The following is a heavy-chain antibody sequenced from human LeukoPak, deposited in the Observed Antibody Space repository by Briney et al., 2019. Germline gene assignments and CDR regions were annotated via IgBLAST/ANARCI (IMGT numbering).Heavy chain of an antibody. V-gene: IGHV4-39*07. CDR2: IYHTGNT. J-gene: IGHJ4*02. Sequence: PSETLSLTCTVSGGSITSSDYHWGWVRQPPGKGLEWIASIYHTGNTYYKPSLGSRVTISVDTSKNHFSLRLTSVTAADTAVYYCARERQSSAEYWGQGTLVTVTS. CDR3: ARERQSSAEY. CDR1: GGSITSSDYH. D-gene: IGHD6-25*01.